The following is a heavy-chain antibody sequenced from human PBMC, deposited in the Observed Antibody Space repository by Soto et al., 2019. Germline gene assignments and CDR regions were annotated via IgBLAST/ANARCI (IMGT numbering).Heavy chain of an antibody. V-gene: IGHV3-23*01. CDR2: ISGSGGST. CDR3: AKEYCSSTSCYRVWFDP. D-gene: IGHD2-2*01. CDR1: GFTFSSYA. J-gene: IGHJ5*02. Sequence: GGSLRLSCAASGFTFSSYATSWVRQAPGKGLEWVSAISGSGGSTYYADSVKGRFTISRDNSKNTLYLQMNSLRAEDTAVYYCAKEYCSSTSCYRVWFDPWGQGTLVTVSS.